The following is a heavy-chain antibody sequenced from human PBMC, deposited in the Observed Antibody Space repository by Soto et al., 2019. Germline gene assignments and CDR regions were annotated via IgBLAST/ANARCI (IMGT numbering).Heavy chain of an antibody. D-gene: IGHD3-3*01. Sequence: QVQLQQWGAGLLKPSETLSLTCAVYGGSFSGYYWSWIGQPPGKGLEWIGEINHSGSTNYNPSLKSRVTISVDTSKNQVSLKLSSVTVADTAVYYCARDYDFWSGYFYGMDVWGQGTTVTVSS. CDR2: INHSGST. CDR3: ARDYDFWSGYFYGMDV. V-gene: IGHV4-34*01. CDR1: GGSFSGYY. J-gene: IGHJ6*02.